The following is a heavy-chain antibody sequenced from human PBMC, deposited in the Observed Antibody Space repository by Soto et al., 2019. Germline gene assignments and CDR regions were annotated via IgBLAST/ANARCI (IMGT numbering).Heavy chain of an antibody. D-gene: IGHD1-26*01. CDR1: GYSISSSNW. CDR2: IYYSGST. J-gene: IGHJ4*02. CDR3: ARKRAGGGSHFDY. V-gene: IGHV4-28*01. Sequence: QVQLQESGPGLVKPSDTLSLTCAVSGYSISSSNWWGWIRQPPGKGLEWIGYIYYSGSTYYNPSLKSRVTMQVETSKNQFSLRLSSVTAVDTAVYYCARKRAGGGSHFDYWGQGTLVTVSS.